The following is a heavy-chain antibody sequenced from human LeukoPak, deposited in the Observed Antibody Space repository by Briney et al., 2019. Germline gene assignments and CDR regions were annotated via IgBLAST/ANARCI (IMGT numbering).Heavy chain of an antibody. Sequence: GGSLRLSCAASGFTFSSYGMHWVRQAPGKGLEWVAVISYDGSNKYYADSVKGRFTISRDNFKNTLYLQMNSLRVEDTAVYYCAKAYGSGRYYYMDVWGKGTTVTISS. V-gene: IGHV3-30*18. D-gene: IGHD3-10*01. CDR1: GFTFSSYG. CDR3: AKAYGSGRYYYMDV. CDR2: ISYDGSNK. J-gene: IGHJ6*03.